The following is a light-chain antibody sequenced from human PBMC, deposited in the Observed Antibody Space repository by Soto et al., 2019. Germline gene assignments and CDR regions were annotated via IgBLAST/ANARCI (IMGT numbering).Light chain of an antibody. V-gene: IGKV3-20*01. Sequence: EIVLTQSPGTLSLSPGERATPSCRASQNVASSYLAWYQQKPGQAPRLLIYGSSIRGAGIPDRFSGSGSGTDFTLTISRLDPEDFAVYFCQQYGSSPRTVGQGTKVDI. J-gene: IGKJ1*01. CDR1: QNVASSY. CDR3: QQYGSSPRT. CDR2: GSS.